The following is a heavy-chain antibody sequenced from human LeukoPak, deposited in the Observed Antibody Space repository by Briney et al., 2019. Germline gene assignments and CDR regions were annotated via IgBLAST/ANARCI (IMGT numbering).Heavy chain of an antibody. Sequence: PTGGSLRLSCAASGFTFSSYGMHWVRQAPGKGLEWVAFIRYDGSNKYYADSVKGRFTISRDNSKNTLYLQMNSLRAEDTAVYYCAKSYDYIWGSYRFNWFDSWGQGTLVTVSS. J-gene: IGHJ5*01. CDR1: GFTFSSYG. V-gene: IGHV3-30*02. CDR2: IRYDGSNK. D-gene: IGHD3-16*02. CDR3: AKSYDYIWGSYRFNWFDS.